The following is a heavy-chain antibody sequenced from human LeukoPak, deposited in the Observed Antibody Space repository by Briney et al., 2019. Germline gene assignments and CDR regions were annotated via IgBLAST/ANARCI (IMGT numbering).Heavy chain of an antibody. Sequence: PGGSLRLSCAASGFTFSSYAMSWVRQAPGQGLEWVSAISGSGSSTYCADSVKGRFTISRDNSKNTLYLQVNSLRAEDTAVFYCAKAISCSDGTCSFFDYWGQGALVTVSS. CDR1: GFTFSSYA. D-gene: IGHD2-15*01. CDR3: AKAISCSDGTCSFFDY. V-gene: IGHV3-23*01. CDR2: ISGSGSST. J-gene: IGHJ4*02.